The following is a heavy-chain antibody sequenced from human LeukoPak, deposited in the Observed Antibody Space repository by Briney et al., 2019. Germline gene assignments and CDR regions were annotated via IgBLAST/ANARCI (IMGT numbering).Heavy chain of an antibody. V-gene: IGHV1-69*13. J-gene: IGHJ6*02. CDR1: GGTFSSYA. D-gene: IGHD2-15*01. CDR2: IIPIFGTA. Sequence: SVKVSCKASGGTFSSYAISWVRQAPGQGLEWMGGIIPIFGTANYAQKFQGRVTITADESTSTAYMELSSLRSEDTAVYYCARDQGHCSGGSCYSGIYYYYGMDVWGQGTTVTVSS. CDR3: ARDQGHCSGGSCYSGIYYYYGMDV.